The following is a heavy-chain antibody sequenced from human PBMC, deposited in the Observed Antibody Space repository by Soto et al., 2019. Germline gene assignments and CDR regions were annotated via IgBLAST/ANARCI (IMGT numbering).Heavy chain of an antibody. D-gene: IGHD2-8*01. CDR2: IIPIFGTA. CDR1: GGTFSSYA. Sequence: SVKVSCKASGGTFSSYAISWVRQAPGQGLGWMGGIIPIFGTANYAQKFQGRVTITADESTSTAYMELSSLRSEDTAVYYCARGLPNVLMVYTYFDYWGQGTLVTVSS. J-gene: IGHJ4*02. V-gene: IGHV1-69*13. CDR3: ARGLPNVLMVYTYFDY.